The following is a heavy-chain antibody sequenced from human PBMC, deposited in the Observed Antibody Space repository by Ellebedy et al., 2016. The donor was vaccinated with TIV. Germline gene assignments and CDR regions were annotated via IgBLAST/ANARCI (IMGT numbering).Heavy chain of an antibody. CDR1: GGSISSGSWC. Sequence: MPSETLSLTCTVSGGSISSGSWCWSWIRQHPGKGRGWFGYIYHSGSTYYNPSLKTRVTISVDRSKNQFSLKLSSVTAADTAVYYCARQGYRGYSYGATYTPFDYWGQGTLVTVSS. D-gene: IGHD5-18*01. V-gene: IGHV4-30-2*01. CDR2: IYHSGST. CDR3: ARQGYRGYSYGATYTPFDY. J-gene: IGHJ4*02.